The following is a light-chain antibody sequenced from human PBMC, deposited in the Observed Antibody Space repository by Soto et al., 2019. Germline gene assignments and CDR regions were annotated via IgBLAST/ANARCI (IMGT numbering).Light chain of an antibody. J-gene: IGKJ4*01. Sequence: DTQLTKSPSFLSASVGARVTITFRASQDVSRSFGWYQQKPGKAPNLLISAASTLHSGVPSGFSGSGSGTDSTLIISSLQPEDFATYYWQQLWTYPLTVGGGTKVEI. V-gene: IGKV1-9*01. CDR3: QQLWTYPLT. CDR1: QDVSRS. CDR2: AAS.